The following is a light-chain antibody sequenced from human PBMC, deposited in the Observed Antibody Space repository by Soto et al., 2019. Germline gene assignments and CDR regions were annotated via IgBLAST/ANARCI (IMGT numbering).Light chain of an antibody. CDR2: DAS. CDR1: QSVSSY. J-gene: IGKJ4*01. Sequence: EIVLTQSPATLSLSPGERATLSCRASQSVSSYLAWYQQKPGQAPRLLIYDASNRATGIPARFSGSGSGTDFTLPISSLEPEDFAVYYCQQRSNWPHVTFGGGTKVEIK. V-gene: IGKV3-11*01. CDR3: QQRSNWPHVT.